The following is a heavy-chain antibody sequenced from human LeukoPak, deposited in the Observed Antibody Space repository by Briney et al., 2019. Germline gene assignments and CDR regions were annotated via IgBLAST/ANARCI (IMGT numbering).Heavy chain of an antibody. CDR2: IDPYTGNT. CDR3: AREYSASEH. J-gene: IGHJ1*01. V-gene: IGHV1-2*02. Sequence: ASVKVSCKASGYNFVGYYLHWVRQAPGQGLEWMAWIDPYTGNTHYAQKFQGRINVTRDTSLSTTYMELNWLTSDDTALYYCAREYSASEHWGQGTLVTVSS. CDR1: GYNFVGYY. D-gene: IGHD5-12*01.